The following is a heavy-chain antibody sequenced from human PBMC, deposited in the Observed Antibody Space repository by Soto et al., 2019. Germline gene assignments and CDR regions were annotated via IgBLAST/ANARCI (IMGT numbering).Heavy chain of an antibody. CDR3: AKDPPHYYDSSGYFDY. V-gene: IGHV3-23*01. CDR2: ISGSGGST. CDR1: GFIFSSYA. Sequence: GGSLRLSCAASGFIFSSYAMSWVRQAPGKGLEWVSAISGSGGSTYYADSVKGRFTISRDNSKNTLYLQMNSLRAEDTAVYYCAKDPPHYYDSSGYFDYWGQGTLVTVSS. D-gene: IGHD3-22*01. J-gene: IGHJ4*02.